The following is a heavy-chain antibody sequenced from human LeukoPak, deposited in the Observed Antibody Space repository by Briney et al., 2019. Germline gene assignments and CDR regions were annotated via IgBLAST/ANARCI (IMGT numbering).Heavy chain of an antibody. V-gene: IGHV3-23*01. CDR3: ARSGKVWQQLGYYYYYMDV. Sequence: GGSLRLSCAVSGITLSNYGMSWVRQAPGKGLEWVAGISDSGGRTNYADSVKGRFTISRDNPKNTLYLQMNSLRAEDTALYYCARSGKVWQQLGYYYYYMDVWGKGTTVTVSS. CDR1: GITLSNYG. J-gene: IGHJ6*03. D-gene: IGHD6-13*01. CDR2: ISDSGGRT.